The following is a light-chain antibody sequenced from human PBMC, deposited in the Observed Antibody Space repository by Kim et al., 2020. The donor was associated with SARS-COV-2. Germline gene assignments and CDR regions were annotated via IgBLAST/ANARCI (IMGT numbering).Light chain of an antibody. V-gene: IGLV1-51*01. CDR2: DNN. Sequence: GQAVTISCSGSSPNIGNNYVSWYQQLPGTAPKLLIYDNNKRPSGIPDRFSGSKSGTSATLGITGLQTGDEADYHCGTWDTNLTAGVFGGGTQLTVL. CDR3: GTWDTNLTAGV. J-gene: IGLJ3*02. CDR1: SPNIGNNY.